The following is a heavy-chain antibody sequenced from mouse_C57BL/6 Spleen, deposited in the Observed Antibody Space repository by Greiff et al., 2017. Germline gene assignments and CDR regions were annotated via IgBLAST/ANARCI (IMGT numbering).Heavy chain of an antibody. CDR1: GYTFTSYW. J-gene: IGHJ2*01. CDR3: ARFTVGRDY. CDR2: IYPGSGST. Sequence: QVQLQQPGAELVKPGASVKMSCKASGYTFTSYWITWVKQRPGQGLEWIGEIYPGSGSTNYNEKFKSKATLTVDTSSSTAYMQLSSLTSEDSSVYYCARFTVGRDYWGQGTTLTVSS. D-gene: IGHD1-1*01. V-gene: IGHV1-55*01.